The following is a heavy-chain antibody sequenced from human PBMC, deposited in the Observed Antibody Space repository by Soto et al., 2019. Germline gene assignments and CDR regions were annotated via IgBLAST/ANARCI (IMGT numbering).Heavy chain of an antibody. CDR1: GFTVSRKY. V-gene: IGHV3-66*01. J-gene: IGHJ4*02. CDR2: IYRGGST. D-gene: IGHD6-13*01. CDR3: AVGGIAAPGYFDY. Sequence: GGSLRLSCAASGFTVSRKYISWVRQAPGKGLEWVSVIYRGGSTFYPDSVKGRFTISRDNSKKMLYLQMNSLRAEDTAVYYCAVGGIAAPGYFDYWGQGTLVTVSS.